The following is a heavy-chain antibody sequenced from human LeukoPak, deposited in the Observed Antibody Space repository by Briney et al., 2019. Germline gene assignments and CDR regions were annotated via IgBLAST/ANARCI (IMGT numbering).Heavy chain of an antibody. V-gene: IGHV3-53*01. CDR2: IYSGGNT. D-gene: IGHD3-10*02. CDR3: AELGITMIGGV. CDR1: GLTVKNNY. J-gene: IGHJ6*04. Sequence: GGSLRLSCVTSGLTVKNNYMFWVRQSPVKGLEWVSIIYSGGNTFYSDSVKGRFTISRDNSKNTLYLQMNSLRAEDTAVYYCAELGITMIGGVWGKGTTVTISS.